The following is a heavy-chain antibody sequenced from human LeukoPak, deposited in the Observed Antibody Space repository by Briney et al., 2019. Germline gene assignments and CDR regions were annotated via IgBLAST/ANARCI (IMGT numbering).Heavy chain of an antibody. V-gene: IGHV1-2*02. D-gene: IGHD2-21*01. CDR3: ARADRLHGGPYLIGP. CDR2: INPNSGGT. CDR1: GYSFTDYY. J-gene: IGHJ5*02. Sequence: ASVKVSCKTSGYSFTDYYMHLVRQAPGQGLEWMGWINPNSGGTSSAQKFQGRVTMTRDTSITTVYMEVSWLTSDDTAIYYCARADRLHGGPYLIGPWGQGTLVTVSS.